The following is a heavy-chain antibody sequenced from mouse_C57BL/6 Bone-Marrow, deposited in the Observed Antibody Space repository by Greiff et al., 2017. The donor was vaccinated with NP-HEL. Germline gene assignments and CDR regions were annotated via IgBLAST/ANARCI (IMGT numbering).Heavy chain of an antibody. CDR1: GYTFTDYY. J-gene: IGHJ2*01. Sequence: EVQLQQSGPELVKPGASVKISCKASGYTFTDYYMNWVKQSHGKSLEWIGDINPNNGGTSYNQKFKGKATLTVDKSSSTAYMELRSLTSEDSAVYYCAREGPKLGRDYWGQGTTLTVSS. D-gene: IGHD4-1*01. CDR3: AREGPKLGRDY. V-gene: IGHV1-26*01. CDR2: INPNNGGT.